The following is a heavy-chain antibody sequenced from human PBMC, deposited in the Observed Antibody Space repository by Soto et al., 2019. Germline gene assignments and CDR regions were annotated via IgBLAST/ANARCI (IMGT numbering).Heavy chain of an antibody. CDR3: ARAYYDFWSGYLNWFDP. Sequence: SETLSLTCAVYGGSFSGYYWSWIRQPPGKGLEWIGEINHSGSTNYNPSLKSRVTISVDTSKNQFSLKLSSVTAADTAVYYCARAYYDFWSGYLNWFDPWGQGTLVTVSS. V-gene: IGHV4-34*01. CDR1: GGSFSGYY. CDR2: INHSGST. J-gene: IGHJ5*02. D-gene: IGHD3-3*01.